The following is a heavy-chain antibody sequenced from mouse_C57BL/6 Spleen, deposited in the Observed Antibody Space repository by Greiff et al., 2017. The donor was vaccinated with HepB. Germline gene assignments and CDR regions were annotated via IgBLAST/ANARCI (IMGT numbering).Heavy chain of an antibody. Sequence: ESGPGILQPSQTLSLTCSFSGFSLSTFGMGVGWIRQPSGKGLEWLAHIWWDDDKYYNPALKSRLTISKDTSKNQVFLKIANVDTADTATDYCARIAGDYYGSSYVGYFDVWGTGTTVTVSS. V-gene: IGHV8-8*01. CDR1: GFSLSTFGMG. CDR2: IWWDDDK. J-gene: IGHJ1*03. D-gene: IGHD1-1*01. CDR3: ARIAGDYYGSSYVGYFDV.